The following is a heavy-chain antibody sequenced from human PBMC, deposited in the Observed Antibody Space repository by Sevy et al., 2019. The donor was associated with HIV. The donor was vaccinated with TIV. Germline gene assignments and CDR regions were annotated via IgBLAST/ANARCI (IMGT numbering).Heavy chain of an antibody. Sequence: SETLSLTCTVSGGSISGFYWSWIRQPPGKGLEWIGYIYYSGSTYYNPSLRSRVTFSVDTSKNQFSLKLTSVTAADTAVYYCARTLMFPIRNFRNIQFDYWGQGILVTVSS. CDR1: GGSISGFY. J-gene: IGHJ4*02. CDR2: IYYSGST. V-gene: IGHV4-59*01. CDR3: ARTLMFPIRNFRNIQFDY. D-gene: IGHD2-2*02.